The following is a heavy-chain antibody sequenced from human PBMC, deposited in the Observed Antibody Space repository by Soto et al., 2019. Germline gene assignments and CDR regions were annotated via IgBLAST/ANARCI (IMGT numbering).Heavy chain of an antibody. CDR3: ARDLDGYNRPLDY. CDR1: GFTFINSA. J-gene: IGHJ4*02. Sequence: SVKVSCKASGFTFINSAIQWVRQARGQRLEWIGWIVVGSGRTDYAQKFQERLTITRDMSTSTAYMELNSLRAEDTAVYYCARDLDGYNRPLDYWGQGTLVTVSS. D-gene: IGHD5-12*01. V-gene: IGHV1-58*02. CDR2: IVVGSGRT.